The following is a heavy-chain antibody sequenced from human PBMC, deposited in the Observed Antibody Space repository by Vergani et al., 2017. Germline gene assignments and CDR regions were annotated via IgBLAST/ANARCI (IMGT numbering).Heavy chain of an antibody. J-gene: IGHJ1*01. CDR3: ARSRKRTRYDSSGYYYVGYFQH. D-gene: IGHD3-22*01. V-gene: IGHV1-69*01. Sequence: QVQLVQSGAEVKKPGSSVKVSCKASGGTFSSYAISWVRQAPGQGLEWMGGIIPIFGTANYAQKFQGRVTITADESTSTAYMELSSLRSDDTAVYYCARSRKRTRYDSSGYYYVGYFQHWGQGTLVTVSS. CDR1: GGTFSSYA. CDR2: IIPIFGTA.